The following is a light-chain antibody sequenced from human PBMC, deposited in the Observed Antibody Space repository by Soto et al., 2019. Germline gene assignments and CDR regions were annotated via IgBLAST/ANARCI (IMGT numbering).Light chain of an antibody. CDR3: QQSYSAPRT. Sequence: IQMTQSSSSLSASVGDSVTITCLASQSINSYLNWYQQKPGKAPKLLIYAASSFQSGVPSRFSGSGSGTDFTLTISSLQPEDFATYYCQQSYSAPRTFGQGTKVDIK. V-gene: IGKV1-39*01. CDR1: QSINSY. CDR2: AAS. J-gene: IGKJ1*01.